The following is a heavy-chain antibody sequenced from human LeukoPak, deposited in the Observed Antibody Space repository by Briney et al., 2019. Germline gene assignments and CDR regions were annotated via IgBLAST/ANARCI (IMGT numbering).Heavy chain of an antibody. CDR3: ARVDYGGKGGYFDY. V-gene: IGHV1-69*05. CDR2: IIPIFGTA. Sequence: SVKVSCKASRGTFSSYAISWVRQAPGQGLEWMGGIIPIFGTANYAQKFQGRVTITTDESTSTAYMELSSLRSEDTAVYYCARVDYGGKGGYFDYWGQGTLVTVSS. J-gene: IGHJ4*02. D-gene: IGHD4-23*01. CDR1: RGTFSSYA.